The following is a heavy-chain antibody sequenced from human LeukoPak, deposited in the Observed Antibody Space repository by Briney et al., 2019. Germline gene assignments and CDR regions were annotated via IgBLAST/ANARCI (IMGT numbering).Heavy chain of an antibody. D-gene: IGHD1-26*01. CDR1: GGSISNYY. V-gene: IGHV4-59*08. CDR3: ARHSGSSPHYFDY. CDR2: IFYSGVT. J-gene: IGHJ4*02. Sequence: SETLSLTCTVSGGSISNYYWSWVRQPPGKRLEWIGYIFYSGVTNYNPSLKSRVTISVDTSKNQFSLSLSSVTAADTAVYYCARHSGSSPHYFDYWGQGTLVTVSS.